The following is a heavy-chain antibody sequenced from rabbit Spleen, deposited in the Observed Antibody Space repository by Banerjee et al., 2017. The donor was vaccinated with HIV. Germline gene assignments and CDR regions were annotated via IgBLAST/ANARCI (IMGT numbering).Heavy chain of an antibody. D-gene: IGHD8-1*01. J-gene: IGHJ6*01. CDR1: GVSFTSSYY. CDR2: IYGGGSDMT. CDR3: ARDSGSSFSSYGMDL. V-gene: IGHV1S40*01. Sequence: QSLEESGGDLVKPGASLTLTCTASGVSFTSSYYMCWVHQAPGKGLEWIACIYGGGSDMTYYASWAKGRFTISKTSSTTVTLQMTSLTAADTATYFCARDSGSSFSSYGMDLWGPGTLVTVS.